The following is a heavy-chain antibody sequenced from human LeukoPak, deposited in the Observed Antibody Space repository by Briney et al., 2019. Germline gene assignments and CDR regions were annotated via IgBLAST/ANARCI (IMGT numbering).Heavy chain of an antibody. Sequence: GASVKVSCKVSGYTLTELSMHWVRQAPGKGLEWMGGFYPEDGETIYAQKFQGRVTMTEDTSTDTAYMELSSLRSEDTGVYYCATERYSSGWLNWFDPWGQGTLVTVSS. CDR2: FYPEDGET. J-gene: IGHJ5*02. V-gene: IGHV1-24*01. D-gene: IGHD6-19*01. CDR3: ATERYSSGWLNWFDP. CDR1: GYTLTELS.